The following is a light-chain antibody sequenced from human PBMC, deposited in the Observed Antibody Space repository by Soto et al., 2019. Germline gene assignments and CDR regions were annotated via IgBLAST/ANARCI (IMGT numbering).Light chain of an antibody. J-gene: IGKJ1*01. CDR3: QQSYSTPRT. CDR1: QSISSY. V-gene: IGKV1-39*01. Sequence: DIQMTQSPSSLSASVGYRVTITCRASQSISSYLYWYQQKPGKAPKLLIYAAYSLQSGVPSRFSGSGSGTDFTLTISSLQPEDFATYYCQQSYSTPRTFGQGTKVDIK. CDR2: AAY.